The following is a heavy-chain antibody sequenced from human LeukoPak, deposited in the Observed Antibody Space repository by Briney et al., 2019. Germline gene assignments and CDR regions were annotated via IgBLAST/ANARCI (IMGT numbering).Heavy chain of an antibody. D-gene: IGHD3-3*01. Sequence: ASGKVSCKASGYTFTSYGISWVRQAPGQGLEWMGWISAYNGNTHYAQKLQGRVTMTTDTSTSTAYMELSSLRSEDTAVYYCATTGALRFLEWLGFDPWGQGTLVTVSS. CDR3: ATTGALRFLEWLGFDP. J-gene: IGHJ5*02. CDR2: ISAYNGNT. V-gene: IGHV1-18*01. CDR1: GYTFTSYG.